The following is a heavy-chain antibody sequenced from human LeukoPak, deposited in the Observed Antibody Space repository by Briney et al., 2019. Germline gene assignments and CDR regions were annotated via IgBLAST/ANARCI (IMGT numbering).Heavy chain of an antibody. V-gene: IGHV3-30*03. CDR2: ISYDGSNK. CDR1: GFTFSSYG. J-gene: IGHJ6*02. CDR3: ASLGYSSSWTCYYYYGMDV. Sequence: GRSLRLSCAASGFTFSSYGMHWVRQAPGKGLEWVAVISYDGSNKYYADSVKGRFTISRDNSKNTLYLQMNSLRAEDTAVYYCASLGYSSSWTCYYYYGMDVWGQGTTVTVSS. D-gene: IGHD6-13*01.